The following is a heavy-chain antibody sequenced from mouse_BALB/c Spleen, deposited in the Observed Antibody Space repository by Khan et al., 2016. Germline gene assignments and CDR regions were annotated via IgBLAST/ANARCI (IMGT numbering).Heavy chain of an antibody. CDR3: ARRIVTRDYYGMDY. D-gene: IGHD2-5*01. V-gene: IGHV5-17*02. CDR2: ISSGSNTI. CDR1: GFNFSSFG. J-gene: IGHJ4*01. Sequence: LVESGGGLVQPGGSRKLSCAASGFNFSSFGMHLVRQAPEKGLEWVAYISSGSNTIYYADTVKGRFTISRDNPKTTLFLQMTSPRSETTAMYYCARRIVTRDYYGMDYWGQGTSVTVSS.